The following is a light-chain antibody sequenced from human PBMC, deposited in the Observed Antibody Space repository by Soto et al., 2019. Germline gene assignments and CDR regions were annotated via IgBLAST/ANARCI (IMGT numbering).Light chain of an antibody. CDR2: KAS. J-gene: IGKJ2*01. CDR3: QQYNSYSYT. V-gene: IGKV1-5*03. Sequence: DIQMTKPPPTLFTSEGARVPITSGPSQTIGDWLAWYQQKPGKAPKLLIYKASNLESGVPSRFSGSRSGTEFTLMISSLQPDDSATYYCQQYNSYSYTFGQGTKLEIK. CDR1: QTIGDW.